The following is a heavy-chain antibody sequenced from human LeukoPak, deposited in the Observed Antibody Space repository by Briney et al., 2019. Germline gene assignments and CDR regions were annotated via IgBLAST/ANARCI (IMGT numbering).Heavy chain of an antibody. CDR2: INHSGST. D-gene: IGHD2-21*02. CDR3: ARLWGDCYDY. CDR1: GGSFSGYY. Sequence: PSETLSLTCAVYGGSFSGYYWSWIRQPPGKGLEWIGEINHSGSTNYNPSIKSRVTISVDTSKNQFSLKLSSVTATDTAVYYCARLWGDCYDYWGQGTLVTVSS. V-gene: IGHV4-34*01. J-gene: IGHJ4*02.